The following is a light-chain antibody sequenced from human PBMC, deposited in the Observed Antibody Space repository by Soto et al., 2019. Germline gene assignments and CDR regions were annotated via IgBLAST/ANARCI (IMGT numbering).Light chain of an antibody. J-gene: IGLJ2*01. Sequence: QSVLTQPASVSGSPGQSITISCAGTRSDVGGYNYVSWYQQHPGKVPRLIISDVNKRPSGVSDRFSGSKSGNTASLTISGLQAEDEADYYCASFTRSVTVVFGGGTQLTVL. CDR2: DVN. V-gene: IGLV2-14*03. CDR3: ASFTRSVTVV. CDR1: RSDVGGYNY.